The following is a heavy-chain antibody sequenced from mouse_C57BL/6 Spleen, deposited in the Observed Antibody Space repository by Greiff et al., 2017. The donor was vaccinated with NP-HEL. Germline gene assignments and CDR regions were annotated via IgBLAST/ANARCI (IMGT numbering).Heavy chain of an antibody. CDR2: INPNNGGT. CDR1: GYTFTDYN. Sequence: VQLQQSGPELVKPGASVKIPCKASGYTFTDYNMDWVKQSHGKSLEWIGDINPNNGGTIYNQKFKGKATLTVDKSSSTAYMELRSLTSEDTAVYYCARCDYDVFDYWGQGTTLTVSS. D-gene: IGHD2-4*01. V-gene: IGHV1-18*01. CDR3: ARCDYDVFDY. J-gene: IGHJ2*01.